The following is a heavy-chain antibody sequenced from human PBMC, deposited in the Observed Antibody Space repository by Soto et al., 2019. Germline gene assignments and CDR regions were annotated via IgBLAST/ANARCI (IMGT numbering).Heavy chain of an antibody. V-gene: IGHV4-59*01. Sequence: QVQLQESGPGLVKPSETLSLTCTVSGGSITGYYWSWIRQPPGKGLEWIGYIYYTGSTDHNPSLKSRVTLSLDTSKNQVSLQLTSVTAADTAVYYCAAATRYWGQGTLVTVSS. J-gene: IGHJ4*02. CDR1: GGSITGYY. CDR3: AAATRY. D-gene: IGHD2-15*01. CDR2: IYYTGST.